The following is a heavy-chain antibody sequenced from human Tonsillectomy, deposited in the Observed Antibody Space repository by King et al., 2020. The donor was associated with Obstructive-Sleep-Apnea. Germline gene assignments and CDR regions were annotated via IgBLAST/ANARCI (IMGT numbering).Heavy chain of an antibody. CDR3: AKGHRPSDGYNWWFFDS. V-gene: IGHV3-43*01. CDR1: GFSFLDHT. Sequence: VQLVESGGVVVQPGGSLRLSCVASGFSFLDHTMYWVRQAPGKGLQWISYISWDGDSTRYADSVRGRFTISRDNGENSLYLQMNSLRTEDSAMYFCAKGHRPSDGYNWWFFDSWGQGTLVTVS. CDR2: ISWDGDST. J-gene: IGHJ4*02. D-gene: IGHD5-24*01.